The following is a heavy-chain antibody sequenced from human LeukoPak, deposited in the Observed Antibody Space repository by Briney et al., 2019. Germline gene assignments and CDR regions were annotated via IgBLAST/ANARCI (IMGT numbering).Heavy chain of an antibody. V-gene: IGHV4-4*07. J-gene: IGHJ6*03. CDR2: IYTSGST. D-gene: IGHD3-10*01. CDR1: GGSISSYY. CDR3: ARDQARSGLYYYMDV. Sequence: SETLSLTCTVSGGSISSYYWSWIRQPAGKGLEWIGRIYTSGSTNYNPSLTSRVTMSVDTSKNQFSLKLSSVTAADTAVYYCARDQARSGLYYYMDVWGKGTTVTVSS.